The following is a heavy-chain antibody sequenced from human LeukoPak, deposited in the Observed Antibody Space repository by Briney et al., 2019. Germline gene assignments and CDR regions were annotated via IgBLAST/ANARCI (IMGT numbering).Heavy chain of an antibody. CDR1: GGSISSGGYS. CDR2: TYHSGST. CDR3: ARVESSSRAFDI. D-gene: IGHD2-2*01. V-gene: IGHV4-30-2*01. Sequence: PSQTLSLTCAVSGGSISSGGYSWSWIRQPPGKGLEWIGYTYHSGSTYYNPSLKSRVTISVDRSKNQFSLKLSSVTAADTAVYYCARVESSSRAFDIWGQGTMVTVSS. J-gene: IGHJ3*02.